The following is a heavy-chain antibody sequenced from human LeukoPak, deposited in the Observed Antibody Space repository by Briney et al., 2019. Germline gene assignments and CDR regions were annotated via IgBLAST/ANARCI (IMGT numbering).Heavy chain of an antibody. CDR3: ARHSNGGTYPLDH. Sequence: SETLSLNCTVSGGSISSYYWSWFRQPPGKGLEWIAYIYYSGKTNYNPSLKSRVIISVDTSKNQFSLKLNSVTAADTAVYYCARHSNGGTYPLDHWGQGTLVTVSS. V-gene: IGHV4-59*08. CDR1: GGSISSYY. D-gene: IGHD2-8*01. J-gene: IGHJ4*02. CDR2: IYYSGKT.